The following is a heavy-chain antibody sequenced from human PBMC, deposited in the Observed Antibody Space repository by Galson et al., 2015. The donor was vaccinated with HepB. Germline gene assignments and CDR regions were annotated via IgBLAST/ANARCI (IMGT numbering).Heavy chain of an antibody. D-gene: IGHD4-11*01. CDR3: AREDYSNPQAFDI. CDR1: GFTFSSYS. J-gene: IGHJ3*02. CDR2: ISSSSSYI. Sequence: SLRLSCAVSGFTFSSYSMNWVRQAPGKGLEWVSSISSSSSYIYYADSVKGRFTISRDNAKNSLYLQMNSLRAEDTAVYYCAREDYSNPQAFDIWGQGTMVTVSS. V-gene: IGHV3-21*01.